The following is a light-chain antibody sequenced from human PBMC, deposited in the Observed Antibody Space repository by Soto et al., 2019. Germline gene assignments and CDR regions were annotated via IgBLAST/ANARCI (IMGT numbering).Light chain of an antibody. CDR1: SSNIGTNT. Sequence: QSVLTQPPSASGTPGQRVTISCSGSSSNIGTNTVNWYQQLPGTAPKLLIYSNNLRPSGVPDRFSGSKSGTSASLAISGLQSEEEADYYCATWDDSLNGVFGGGTKVTVL. CDR2: SNN. V-gene: IGLV1-44*01. CDR3: ATWDDSLNGV. J-gene: IGLJ2*01.